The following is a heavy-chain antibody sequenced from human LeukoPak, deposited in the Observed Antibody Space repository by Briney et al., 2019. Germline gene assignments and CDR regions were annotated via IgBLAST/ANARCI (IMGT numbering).Heavy chain of an antibody. V-gene: IGHV1-69*05. D-gene: IGHD2-2*01. CDR1: GGTFSSYA. CDR3: ARASLYSYESGKVVPAAIYYMDV. J-gene: IGHJ6*03. Sequence: ASVKVSCKASGGTFSSYAISWVRQAPGQGLEWMGGIIPIFGTANYAQKFQGRVTITTDESTSTAYMELSSLRSEDTAVYYCARASLYSYESGKVVPAAIYYMDVWGKGTTVTVSS. CDR2: IIPIFGTA.